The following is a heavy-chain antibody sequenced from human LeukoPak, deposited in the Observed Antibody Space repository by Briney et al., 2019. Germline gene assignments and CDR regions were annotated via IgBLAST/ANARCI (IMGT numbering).Heavy chain of an antibody. CDR3: AKAGDYSSSWSRWYFDY. CDR2: IKQDGSEK. Sequence: GGSLRLSCAASGFTFSSYWMSWVRQAPGKGLEWVANIKQDGSEKYYVDSVKGRFTISRDNAKNSLYLQMNSLRAEDTAVYYCAKAGDYSSSWSRWYFDYWGQGTLVTVSS. V-gene: IGHV3-7*01. J-gene: IGHJ4*02. D-gene: IGHD6-13*01. CDR1: GFTFSSYW.